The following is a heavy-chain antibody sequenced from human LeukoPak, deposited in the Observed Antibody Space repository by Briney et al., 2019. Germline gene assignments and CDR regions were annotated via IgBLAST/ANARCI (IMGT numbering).Heavy chain of an antibody. CDR1: GFTFSDYY. D-gene: IGHD3-22*01. CDR2: LSSTGATL. J-gene: IGHJ4*02. Sequence: GGSLRLSCAVSGFTFSDYYMGWIRLAPGKGLEWVSHLSSTGATLYYTDSVKGRFIISRDNANNSLSLQMNSLRVEDTAVYYCARLLSSGYSPLDYWGQGTLVTVSS. V-gene: IGHV3-11*01. CDR3: ARLLSSGYSPLDY.